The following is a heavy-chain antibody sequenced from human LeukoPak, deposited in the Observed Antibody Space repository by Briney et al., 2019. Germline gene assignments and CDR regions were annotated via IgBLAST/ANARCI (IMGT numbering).Heavy chain of an antibody. Sequence: GSSLRLSCAISGLKFEDYALHWVRQAPGKGLEWVLGISWNGGIIDYVDSVKGRFTVSRDNAKNSLYLQMNSLRGEDTAVYYCAKIGVFRHFDWSSATWDYWGQGSLVTVSS. V-gene: IGHV3-9*01. J-gene: IGHJ4*02. D-gene: IGHD3-9*01. CDR3: AKIGVFRHFDWSSATWDY. CDR2: ISWNGGII. CDR1: GLKFEDYA.